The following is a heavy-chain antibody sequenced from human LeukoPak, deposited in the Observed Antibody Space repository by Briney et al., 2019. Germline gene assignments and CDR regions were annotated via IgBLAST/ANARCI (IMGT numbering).Heavy chain of an antibody. CDR2: IYHSGST. D-gene: IGHD5-12*01. CDR3: AVVATNRGYFDY. V-gene: IGHV4-4*02. J-gene: IGHJ4*02. CDR1: GGSISSSNW. Sequence: TSSETLSLTCAVSGGSISSSNWWSWVRQPPGKGLEWIGEIYHSGSTNYNPSLKSRVTISVDKSKNQFSLKLSSVTAADTAVYYCAVVATNRGYFDYWGQGTLVTVSS.